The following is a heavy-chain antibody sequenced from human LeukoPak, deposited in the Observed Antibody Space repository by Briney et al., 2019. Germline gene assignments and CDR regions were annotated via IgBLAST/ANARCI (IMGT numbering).Heavy chain of an antibody. CDR3: ARRHYDFWSGSLPMDV. Sequence: SETLSLTCTVSGGSISSYYWSWIRQPLGKGLEWIGYVYYSGSTNYNPSLKSRVTISVDTSKNQFSLKLSSVTAADTAVYYCARRHYDFWSGSLPMDVWGKGTTVTVSS. CDR2: VYYSGST. CDR1: GGSISSYY. D-gene: IGHD3-3*01. V-gene: IGHV4-59*12. J-gene: IGHJ6*03.